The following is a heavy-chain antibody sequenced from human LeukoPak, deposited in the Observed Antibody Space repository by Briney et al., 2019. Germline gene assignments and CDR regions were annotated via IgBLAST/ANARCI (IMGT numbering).Heavy chain of an antibody. J-gene: IGHJ4*02. Sequence: GGSLRLSCAASGLTFSSYGMHWVRQAPGKGLEWVAVISYDGSNKYYADSVKGRFTISRDNSKNTLYLQMNSLRAEDTAVYYCAKSLALYGDPPAPFDYWGQGTLVTVSS. CDR3: AKSLALYGDPPAPFDY. V-gene: IGHV3-30*18. CDR1: GLTFSSYG. CDR2: ISYDGSNK. D-gene: IGHD4-17*01.